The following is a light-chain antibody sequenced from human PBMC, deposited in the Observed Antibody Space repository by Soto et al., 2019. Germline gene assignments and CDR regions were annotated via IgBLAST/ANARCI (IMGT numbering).Light chain of an antibody. CDR2: DVS. Sequence: QSALTQPRSVSGSPGQSVTISCTGTSSDVGGYNYVSWYQQHPGKAPKLMIYDVSKRPSGVPDRFSGSKSGNTASLTISGLQAEDEADYYFCSYAGSYTWVFAGGTKLTVL. CDR3: CSYAGSYTWV. J-gene: IGLJ2*01. CDR1: SSDVGGYNY. V-gene: IGLV2-11*01.